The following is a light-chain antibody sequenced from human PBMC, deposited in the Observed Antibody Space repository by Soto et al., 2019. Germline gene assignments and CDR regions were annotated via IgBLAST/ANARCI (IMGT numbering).Light chain of an antibody. CDR2: DAS. Sequence: DIQLTQSPSSVSASVGDRVTLTCRANQTFSSWLAWYQHKPGKAPSLLIYDASNLKSGVPSRFSGSGSGTEFTLTISSLQPDDSGSYYCQQHKSYPVTFGGGTKVDIK. J-gene: IGKJ4*01. CDR1: QTFSSW. CDR3: QQHKSYPVT. V-gene: IGKV1-5*01.